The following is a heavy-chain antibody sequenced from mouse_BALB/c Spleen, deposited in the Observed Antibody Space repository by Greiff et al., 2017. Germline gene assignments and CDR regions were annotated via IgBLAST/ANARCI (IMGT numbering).Heavy chain of an antibody. D-gene: IGHD2-3*01. CDR2: IYPGNVNT. J-gene: IGHJ4*01. Sequence: QVQLKESGPELVKPGASVRISCKASGYTFTSYYIHWVKQRPGQGLEWIGWIYPGNVNTKYNEKFKGKATLTADKSSSTAYMQLSSLTSEDSAVYFCARSPDGYYPYYAMDYGGQGTSVTVSS. CDR3: ARSPDGYYPYYAMDY. CDR1: GYTFTSYY. V-gene: IGHV1S56*01.